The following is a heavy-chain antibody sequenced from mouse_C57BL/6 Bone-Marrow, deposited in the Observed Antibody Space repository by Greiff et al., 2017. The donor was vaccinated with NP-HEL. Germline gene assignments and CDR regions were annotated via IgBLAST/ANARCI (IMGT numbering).Heavy chain of an antibody. CDR3: TTGGSSPYAMDY. D-gene: IGHD1-1*01. V-gene: IGHV14-4*01. CDR1: GFNIQDAY. CDR2: IDPVNGNT. J-gene: IGHJ4*01. Sequence: VQLQQSGAELVRPGASVKLSCTASGFNIQDAYMHWVKQRPEQGLEWIGWIDPVNGNTEYASQFQGQATITADTSSNTAYLQLSSLTSEYTAVYYYTTGGSSPYAMDYWGQGTSVTVSS.